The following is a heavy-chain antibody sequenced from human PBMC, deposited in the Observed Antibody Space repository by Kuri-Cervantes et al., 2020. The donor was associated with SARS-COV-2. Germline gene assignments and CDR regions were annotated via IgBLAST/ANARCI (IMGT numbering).Heavy chain of an antibody. J-gene: IGHJ4*02. CDR1: GFNSSRTD. Sequence: GGSLRLSCAASGFNSSRTDMHWVRQAPGKGLVWVSRINSDGSSTSYADSVKGRFTISRDNAKNTLYLQMNSLRAEDTAVYYCARDYYDSSGVYWGQGTLVTVSS. D-gene: IGHD3-22*01. V-gene: IGHV3-74*01. CDR2: INSDGSST. CDR3: ARDYYDSSGVY.